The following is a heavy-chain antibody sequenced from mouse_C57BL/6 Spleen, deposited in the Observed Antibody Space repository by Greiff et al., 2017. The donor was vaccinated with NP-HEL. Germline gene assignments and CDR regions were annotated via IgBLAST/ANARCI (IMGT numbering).Heavy chain of an antibody. Sequence: QVQLQQSGAELVKPGASVKLSCKASGYTFTSYWMHWVKQRPGQGLEWIGMIHPNSGSTNYNEKFKSKATLTVDKSSSTAYMQLSSLTSEDSAVYYCAKGTYYSNYDAMDYWGQGTSVTVSS. D-gene: IGHD2-5*01. J-gene: IGHJ4*01. CDR1: GYTFTSYW. V-gene: IGHV1-64*01. CDR3: AKGTYYSNYDAMDY. CDR2: IHPNSGST.